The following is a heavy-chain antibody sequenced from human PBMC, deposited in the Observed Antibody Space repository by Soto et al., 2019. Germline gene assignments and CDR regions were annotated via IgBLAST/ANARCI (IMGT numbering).Heavy chain of an antibody. V-gene: IGHV4-39*01. CDR2: LYSGST. D-gene: IGHD3-10*01. J-gene: IGHJ4*02. Sequence: QLQLQESGPGLVKPSETLSLTCAVSGASISRGGFHWGWIRQPPGQGLEWMGSLYSGSTYYNPSLKSRVTISADTSKNQFSLALSSVTAAYTAVYYCARRGSGRTFDYWGQGTLVAVSS. CDR1: GASISRGGFH. CDR3: ARRGSGRTFDY.